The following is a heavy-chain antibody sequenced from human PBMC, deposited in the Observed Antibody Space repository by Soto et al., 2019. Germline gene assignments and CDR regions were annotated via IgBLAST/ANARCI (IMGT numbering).Heavy chain of an antibody. D-gene: IGHD2-15*01. CDR1: GGSISSYY. V-gene: IGHV4-59*08. CDR2: IYYSGST. J-gene: IGHJ4*02. Sequence: SETLSLTCTVSGGSISSYYWSWIRQPPGKGLEWIGYIYYSGSTNYNPSLKSRVTISVDTSKNQFSLKLSSVTAADTAVYYCARLGSGYCSGGSCYLAYWGQGTLVTVS. CDR3: ARLGSGYCSGGSCYLAY.